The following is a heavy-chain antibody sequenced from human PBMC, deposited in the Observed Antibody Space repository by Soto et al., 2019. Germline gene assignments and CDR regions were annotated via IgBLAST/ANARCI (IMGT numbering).Heavy chain of an antibody. D-gene: IGHD3-10*01. CDR2: IIPIFGTA. CDR1: GGTFSSYA. V-gene: IGHV1-69*01. CDR3: ARDLGATIGFGELWFDP. Sequence: VQLVQSGAEVKKPGSSVKVSRKASGGTFSSYAISWVRQAPGQGLEWMGGIIPIFGTANYAQKFQGRVTITADESTSTAYMELSSLSSEDTAVYYCARDLGATIGFGELWFDPWGQGTLVTVSS. J-gene: IGHJ5*02.